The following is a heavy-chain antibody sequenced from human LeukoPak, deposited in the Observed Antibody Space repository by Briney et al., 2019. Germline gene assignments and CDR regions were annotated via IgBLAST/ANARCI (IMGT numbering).Heavy chain of an antibody. J-gene: IGHJ4*02. D-gene: IGHD4-17*01. Sequence: GGSLRLSCAASGITFSSYGMHWVRQAPGKGLEWVAVISYDGSNKYYADSVKGRFTISRDNSKNTLYLQMNSLRGEDTAVYYCARLKATVSIHAYFDYWGQGTLVTVSS. CDR2: ISYDGSNK. CDR3: ARLKATVSIHAYFDY. V-gene: IGHV3-30*03. CDR1: GITFSSYG.